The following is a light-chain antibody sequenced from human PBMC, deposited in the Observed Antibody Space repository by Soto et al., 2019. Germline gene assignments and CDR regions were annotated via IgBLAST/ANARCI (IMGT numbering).Light chain of an antibody. Sequence: EMALKKSPGILSLSSGQRVALSCLASQSVDSNLAWYQQKPGQAPRLLIYGASTRATGISARFSGSGSGTEFTLTISSLQPEDVATYYCQKYNSAPWTFGQGTKVDI. J-gene: IGKJ1*01. CDR1: QSVDSN. CDR2: GAS. V-gene: IGKV3-15*01. CDR3: QKYNSAPWT.